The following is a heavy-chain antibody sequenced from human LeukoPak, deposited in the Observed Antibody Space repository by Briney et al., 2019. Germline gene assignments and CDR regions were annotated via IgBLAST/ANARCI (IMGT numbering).Heavy chain of an antibody. CDR1: DFTFEPYW. CDR2: LCTDGIYK. CDR3: MRGTSRENGYGGDDPY. V-gene: IGHV3-74*03. J-gene: IGHJ4*02. Sequence: PGGSLRLSCAGSDFTFEPYWKQWLRQATGKGVVGVSRLCTDGIYKTYADSVKGRFTISRDNARNTLFLQMDSLRAEDTAVYYCMRGTSRENGYGGDDPYWGQGTLVIVSP. D-gene: IGHD2-21*02.